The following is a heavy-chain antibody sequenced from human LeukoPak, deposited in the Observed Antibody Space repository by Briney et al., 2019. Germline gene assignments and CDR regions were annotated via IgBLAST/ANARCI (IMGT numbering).Heavy chain of an antibody. CDR3: AKDKGKNTA. CDR2: ISWNSGSI. J-gene: IGHJ5*02. V-gene: IGHV3-9*01. D-gene: IGHD4-23*01. CDR1: GFTFDDYA. Sequence: PGRSLRLSCAASGFTFDDYAMHWVRQAPGKGLEWVSGISWNSGSIGYADSVKGRFTISRDNAKNSLYLQMNSLRAEDTALYYCAKDKGKNTAWGQGTLVTVSS.